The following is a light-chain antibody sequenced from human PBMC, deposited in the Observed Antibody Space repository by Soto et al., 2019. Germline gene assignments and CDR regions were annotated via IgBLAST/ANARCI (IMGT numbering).Light chain of an antibody. V-gene: IGKV4-1*01. CDR2: WAT. CDR1: QTVFTGSNNKNY. J-gene: IGKJ4*01. CDR3: HQYFTLPS. Sequence: IVMTQSPASLTVSLGERATINCKSSQTVFTGSNNKNYLAWYQHKPGQAPKLLMYWATARESGVPDRFSGSGFGTEFTLTSTRVQSEDVADDYCHQYFTLPSFGGGTKVEI.